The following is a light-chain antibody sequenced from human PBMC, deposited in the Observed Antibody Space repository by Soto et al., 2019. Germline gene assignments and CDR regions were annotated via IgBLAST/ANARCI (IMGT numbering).Light chain of an antibody. J-gene: IGLJ1*01. CDR2: TTN. V-gene: IGLV1-44*01. Sequence: QSALTQPHSASGTPGQRVTISCSGSSSNIGTSSVHWFQQLPGTAPKLLISTTNQRPSGVPERFSGSKSGTSASLAISGLQSEDEADYYCAAWDDSLNGHAFGTGTKVTVL. CDR3: AAWDDSLNGHA. CDR1: SSNIGTSS.